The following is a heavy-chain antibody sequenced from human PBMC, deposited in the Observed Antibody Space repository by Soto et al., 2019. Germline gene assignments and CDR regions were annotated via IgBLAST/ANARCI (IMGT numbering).Heavy chain of an antibody. J-gene: IGHJ6*02. V-gene: IGHV1-24*01. Sequence: ASVKVSCKVSGYTLTELSMHWVRQAPGKGLEWMGGFDPEDGETIYAQKFQGRVTMTEDTSTDTAYMELSSLRSEDTAVYYCATDPSWGIAAAVYGYYGMDVWGQGTTVTVSS. D-gene: IGHD6-13*01. CDR2: FDPEDGET. CDR3: ATDPSWGIAAAVYGYYGMDV. CDR1: GYTLTELS.